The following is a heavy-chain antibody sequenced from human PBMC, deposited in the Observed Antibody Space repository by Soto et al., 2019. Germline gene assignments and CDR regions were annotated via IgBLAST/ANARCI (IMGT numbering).Heavy chain of an antibody. J-gene: IGHJ6*02. V-gene: IGHV1-18*01. Sequence: ASVKVSCKASGGTFSSYAISWVRQAPGQGLEWMGWISAYNGNTNYAQKLQGRVTMTTDTSTSTAYMELRSLRSDDTAVYYCARDLQTLYYDILTGYPRHGMDVWGQGTTVTVSS. CDR1: GGTFSSYA. CDR2: ISAYNGNT. D-gene: IGHD3-9*01. CDR3: ARDLQTLYYDILTGYPRHGMDV.